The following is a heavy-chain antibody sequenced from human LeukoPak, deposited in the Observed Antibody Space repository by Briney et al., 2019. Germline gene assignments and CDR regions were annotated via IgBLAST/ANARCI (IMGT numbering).Heavy chain of an antibody. CDR2: ISSSSSYI. D-gene: IGHD4/OR15-4a*01. Sequence: ETLSLTCAVSGGSISSSNWWSWVRQAPGKGLEWVSSISSSSSYIYYADSVKGRFTISRDNAKNSLYLQMNSLRAEDTAVYYCARRAGAYSHPYDYWGQGTLVTVSS. CDR1: GGSISSSN. CDR3: ARRAGAYSHPYDY. J-gene: IGHJ4*02. V-gene: IGHV3-21*04.